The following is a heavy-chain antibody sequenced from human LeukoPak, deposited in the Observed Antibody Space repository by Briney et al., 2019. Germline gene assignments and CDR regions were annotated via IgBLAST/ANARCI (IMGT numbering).Heavy chain of an antibody. D-gene: IGHD3-22*01. V-gene: IGHV3-21*01. CDR2: ISSSSSYI. CDR3: ARAQDYDSSGYYYGTGYYFDY. J-gene: IGHJ4*02. CDR1: GFTFSSYW. Sequence: KPGGSLRLSCAASGFTFSSYWMSWVRQAPGKGLEWVSSISSSSSYIYYADSVKGRFTISRDNAKNSLYLQMNSLRAEDTAVYYCARAQDYDSSGYYYGTGYYFDYWGQGTLVTVSS.